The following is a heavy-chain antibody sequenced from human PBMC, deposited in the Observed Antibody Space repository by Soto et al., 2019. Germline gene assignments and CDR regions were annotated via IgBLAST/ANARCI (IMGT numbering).Heavy chain of an antibody. CDR2: ISSSSSYI. J-gene: IGHJ4*02. CDR3: ARGRDMVYCSGGSCSYYFDY. Sequence: EVQLVESGGGLVKPGGSLRLSCAASGFTFSSYSMNWVRQAPGKGLEWVSSISSSSSYIYYEDSVKGRFTISRDNAKNSLYLQMNSLRAEDTAVSYCARGRDMVYCSGGSCSYYFDYWGQGTLVTDSS. D-gene: IGHD2-15*01. V-gene: IGHV3-21*01. CDR1: GFTFSSYS.